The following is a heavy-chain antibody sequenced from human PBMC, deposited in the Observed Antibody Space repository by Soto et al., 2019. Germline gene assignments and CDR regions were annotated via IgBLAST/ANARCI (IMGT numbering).Heavy chain of an antibody. J-gene: IGHJ3*02. CDR2: IYYSGSS. CDR1: GDSVSSGSYY. D-gene: IGHD3-22*01. CDR3: ARVGNYYDSSGYYHKIAFDI. Sequence: PSETLSLTCTVSGDSVSSGSYYWSWIRQPPGKGLEWIGYIYYSGSSSYNPSLKSRVTISVDTSKNQFSLKLSSVTAADTAVYYCARVGNYYDSSGYYHKIAFDIWGQGTMVTVSS. V-gene: IGHV4-61*01.